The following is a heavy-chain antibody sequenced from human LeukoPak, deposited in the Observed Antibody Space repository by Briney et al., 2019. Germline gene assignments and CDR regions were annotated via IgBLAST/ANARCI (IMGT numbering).Heavy chain of an antibody. J-gene: IGHJ4*02. Sequence: KPSETLSLTCTVSGGSISSSSYYWGWIRQPPGKGLEWIGSIYYSGSTYYNPSLKSRVTISVDTSKNQFSLKLSSVTAADTAVYYCARSSRGASIMITFGGPTNWGQGTLVTVSS. CDR2: IYYSGST. CDR1: GGSISSSSYY. CDR3: ARSSRGASIMITFGGPTN. V-gene: IGHV4-39*01. D-gene: IGHD3-16*01.